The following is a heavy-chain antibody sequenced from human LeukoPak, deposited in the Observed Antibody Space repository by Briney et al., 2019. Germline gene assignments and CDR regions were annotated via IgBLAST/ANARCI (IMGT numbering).Heavy chain of an antibody. CDR1: GFTFTSSA. J-gene: IGHJ4*02. D-gene: IGHD4-17*01. CDR3: AADLYDYGDYVLGY. Sequence: SVKVSCKASGFTFTSSAVQWLRPARGQRLEWIGWIVVGSGNTNYAQKFQERVTITRDMSTSTAYMELSSLRSEDTAVYYCAADLYDYGDYVLGYWGQGTLVTVSS. CDR2: IVVGSGNT. V-gene: IGHV1-58*01.